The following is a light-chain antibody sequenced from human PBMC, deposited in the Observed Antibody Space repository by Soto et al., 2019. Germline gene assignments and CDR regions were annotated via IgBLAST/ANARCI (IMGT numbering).Light chain of an antibody. Sequence: QAVLTQSPSASAFLGASVKLTCTLSSGHSSYAIAWHQQQPEKGPRYLMKPNSDGSHSKGDGIPDRFSGSSSGAERYLIISSLQSEDEADYYCQTWGTGIHVFGTGTKVTVL. CDR2: PNSDGSH. J-gene: IGLJ1*01. CDR3: QTWGTGIHV. V-gene: IGLV4-69*01. CDR1: SGHSSYA.